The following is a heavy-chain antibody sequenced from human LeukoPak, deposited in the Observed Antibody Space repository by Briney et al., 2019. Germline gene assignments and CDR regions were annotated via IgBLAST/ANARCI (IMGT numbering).Heavy chain of an antibody. CDR2: IYGGGNI. D-gene: IGHD5-24*01. J-gene: IGHJ4*02. V-gene: IGHV3-53*01. Sequence: GGSLRLSCAASGFTFSSYAMSWVRQTPGKGLEWVSVIYGGGNIYYADSVKGRFTISRDDSKNTLYLQMNSLRAEDTAVYYCARGAGYNYPYYFDYWGQGTLVTVSS. CDR3: ARGAGYNYPYYFDY. CDR1: GFTFSSYA.